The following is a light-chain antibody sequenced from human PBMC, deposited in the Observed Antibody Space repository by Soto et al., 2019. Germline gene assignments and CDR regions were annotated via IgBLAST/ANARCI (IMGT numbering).Light chain of an antibody. CDR3: QLSHSPLT. CDR2: GAS. Sequence: ITLSASSLTATVGDRVTITCRASQTIATFLNWYQQKPGKAPKLLIYGASTLQSGVPSRFSGSGSGADFTLTISSQQPEDSATYYRQLSHSPLTFGHGTRLEIK. J-gene: IGKJ5*01. V-gene: IGKV1-39*01. CDR1: QTIATF.